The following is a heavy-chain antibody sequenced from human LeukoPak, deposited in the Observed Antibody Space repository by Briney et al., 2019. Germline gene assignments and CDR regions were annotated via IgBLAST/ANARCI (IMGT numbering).Heavy chain of an antibody. Sequence: GASVKVSCKTSGYTFTGYYLHWVRQAPGQGLEWMGWINPNSGGTNYAQRFQGRVTMTTDTSTSTAYMELRSLRSDDTAVYYCAGCSSTSCYKRVYYYMDVWGKGTTVTVSS. CDR2: INPNSGGT. CDR3: AGCSSTSCYKRVYYYMDV. J-gene: IGHJ6*03. CDR1: GYTFTGYY. V-gene: IGHV1-2*02. D-gene: IGHD2-2*02.